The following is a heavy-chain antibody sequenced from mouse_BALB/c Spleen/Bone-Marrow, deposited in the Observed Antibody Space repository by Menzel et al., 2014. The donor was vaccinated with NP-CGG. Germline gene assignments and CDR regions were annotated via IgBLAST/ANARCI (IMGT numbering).Heavy chain of an antibody. J-gene: IGHJ4*01. CDR2: ILPGSGST. CDR3: AREDIATVVEMDY. Sequence: VQLQQSGAELMKPGASVKISCKATGYTFSSYWIEWVKQRPGHGLEWIGEILPGSGSTNYNEKFRGKATFTADTSSNTAYMQLSSLTSEDSAVYYCAREDIATVVEMDYWGQGTSDTVSS. D-gene: IGHD1-1*01. CDR1: GYTFSSYW. V-gene: IGHV1-9*01.